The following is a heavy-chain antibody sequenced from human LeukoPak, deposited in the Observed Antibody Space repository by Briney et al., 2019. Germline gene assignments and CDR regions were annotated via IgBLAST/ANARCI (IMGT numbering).Heavy chain of an antibody. J-gene: IGHJ6*02. CDR2: IYYSGST. CDR1: GGSISSSSYY. Sequence: SETLSLTCTVSGGSISSSSYYWGWIRQPPGKGLEWIGSIYYSGSTYYNPSLKSRVTISVDTSKNQSSLKLSSVTAADTAVYYCARYGDYLYYYGMDVWGQGTTVTVSS. D-gene: IGHD4-17*01. V-gene: IGHV4-39*01. CDR3: ARYGDYLYYYGMDV.